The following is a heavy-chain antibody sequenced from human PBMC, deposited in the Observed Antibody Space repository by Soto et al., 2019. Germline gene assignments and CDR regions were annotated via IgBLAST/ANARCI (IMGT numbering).Heavy chain of an antibody. CDR3: ARQASPTSYSSSYYYYVMDV. D-gene: IGHD6-13*01. CDR1: GYSFTSYW. J-gene: IGHJ6*02. V-gene: IGHV5-10-1*01. CDR2: IDPSDSYT. Sequence: GESLKISCKGSGYSFTSYWISWVRQMPGKGLEWMGRIDPSDSYTNYSPSFQGHVTISADKSISTAYLQWSSLKASDTAMYYCARQASPTSYSSSYYYYVMDVWGQGTTVIVSS.